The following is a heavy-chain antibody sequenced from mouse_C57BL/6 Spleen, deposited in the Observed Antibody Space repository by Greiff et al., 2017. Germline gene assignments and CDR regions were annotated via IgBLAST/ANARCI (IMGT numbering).Heavy chain of an antibody. CDR3: AKDDYDGFAD. CDR2: ISSGSSTI. D-gene: IGHD2-4*01. Sequence: EVQRVESGGGLVKPGGSLKLSCAASGFTFSDYGMHWVRQAPEKGLEWVAYISSGSSTIYYADTVKGRFTISRDNAKNTLFLQMTSLRSEDTAMYYCAKDDYDGFADWGQGTLVTVSA. J-gene: IGHJ3*01. V-gene: IGHV5-17*01. CDR1: GFTFSDYG.